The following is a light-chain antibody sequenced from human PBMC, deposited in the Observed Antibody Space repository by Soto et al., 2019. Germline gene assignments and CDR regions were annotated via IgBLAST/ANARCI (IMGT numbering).Light chain of an antibody. J-gene: IGKJ5*01. CDR1: QSISSW. V-gene: IGKV1-5*03. CDR2: KAS. Sequence: DIQMTQSPSTLSASVGDRVTMTFRASQSISSWLAWYQQKPGKAPKLLIYKASSLESGVPSRFSGSGSGTEFTLTISNLQPEDFATYYCQHFYPTPPVTFGQGTRLEIK. CDR3: QHFYPTPPVT.